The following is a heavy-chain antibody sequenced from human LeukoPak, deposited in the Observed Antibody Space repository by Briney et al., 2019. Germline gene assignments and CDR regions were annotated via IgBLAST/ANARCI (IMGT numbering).Heavy chain of an antibody. J-gene: IGHJ4*02. Sequence: PSETLSLTCTVSGGSISSYYWSWIRQPPGKGLEWIGYIYYSGSTNYNPSLKSRVTISVDTSKNQFSLKLSSVTAADTAVYYCARGRIVWFGELFYFDYWGQGTLVTVSS. V-gene: IGHV4-59*01. CDR3: ARGRIVWFGELFYFDY. CDR2: IYYSGST. D-gene: IGHD3-10*01. CDR1: GGSISSYY.